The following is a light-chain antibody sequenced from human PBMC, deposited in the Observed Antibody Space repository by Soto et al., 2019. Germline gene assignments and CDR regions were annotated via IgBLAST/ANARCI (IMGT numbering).Light chain of an antibody. CDR3: ATWDDSLNAWV. V-gene: IGLV1-44*01. J-gene: IGLJ3*02. CDR1: SSNIGSNT. Sequence: QSVLTQPPSASGTPGQRVTISCSAGSSNIGSNTMNWYQQLPGRAPKLLIYSNSQQPSGVPDRISGSKSGTSASLAISGLQSEDEGDYYCATWDDSLNAWVFGGGTKLTVL. CDR2: SNS.